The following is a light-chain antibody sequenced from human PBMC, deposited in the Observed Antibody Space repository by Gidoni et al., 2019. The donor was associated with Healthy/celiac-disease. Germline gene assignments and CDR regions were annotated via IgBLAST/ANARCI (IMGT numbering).Light chain of an antibody. V-gene: IGKV1-39*01. CDR1: HSSSSY. CDR3: QQCCSTPIT. J-gene: IGKJ5*01. CDR2: AAS. Sequence: DNQMSQSPTYLPASVGDRVTITCRASHSSSSYLYWYQQKPRQAPKLLIYAASSLQSGIPARFSGSGSGTDFTLTISSLQPEDFATYYCQQCCSTPITFGQGTRLEIK.